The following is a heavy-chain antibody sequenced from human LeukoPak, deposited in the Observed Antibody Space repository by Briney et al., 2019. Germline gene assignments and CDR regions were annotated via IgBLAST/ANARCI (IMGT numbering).Heavy chain of an antibody. CDR2: IRYDGSKK. J-gene: IGHJ4*02. CDR3: VKAMAPAALDY. Sequence: PGGSLRLSCAASGFSFSSYGMNWVRQAPGKGLEWVAFIRYDGSKKDYAESVRGRFTISRDNSKNTLFLQMNSLRAEDTAVYYCVKAMAPAALDYWGQGTLVTVSS. V-gene: IGHV3-30*02. CDR1: GFSFSSYG. D-gene: IGHD2-2*01.